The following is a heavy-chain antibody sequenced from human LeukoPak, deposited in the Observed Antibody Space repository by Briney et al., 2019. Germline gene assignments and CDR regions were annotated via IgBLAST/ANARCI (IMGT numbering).Heavy chain of an antibody. CDR1: GFTFTNAW. J-gene: IGHJ4*02. CDR3: AKDPTDSSGWYFDY. Sequence: GGSLRLSCAASGFTFTNAWMSWVRQAPGKGLEWVGRFESKIDGGTTNYAAPVKGRFTISRDNSKNTLYLQMNSLRAEDTAVYYCAKDPTDSSGWYFDYWGQGTLVTVSS. V-gene: IGHV3-15*04. CDR2: FESKIDGGTT. D-gene: IGHD6-19*01.